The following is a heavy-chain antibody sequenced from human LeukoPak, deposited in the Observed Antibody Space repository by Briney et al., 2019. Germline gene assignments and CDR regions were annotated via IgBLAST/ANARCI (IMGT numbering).Heavy chain of an antibody. CDR3: ARGAVSGTYRYLY. CDR1: GYTFSGYQ. CDR2: INPNGGDT. J-gene: IGHJ4*02. V-gene: IGHV1-2*02. Sequence: ASVKVSCKASGYTFSGYQIHWVRQASGQGLEWMGWINPNGGDTKYAQKFQGRVTMTSDTSTSTVYMELSRLSSDDTAVYSCARGAVSGTYRYLYWGQGTLVTVSS. D-gene: IGHD3-16*02.